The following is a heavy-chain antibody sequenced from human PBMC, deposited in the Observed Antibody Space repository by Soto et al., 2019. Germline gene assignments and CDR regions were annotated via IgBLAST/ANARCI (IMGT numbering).Heavy chain of an antibody. J-gene: IGHJ4*02. Sequence: LIVHGGSSGFPFSNYFLLLVLEPPGKGLEWVAFISNDGSNKNYADSVKCRFSISRDNSENTLSLQLNSLRAGDTAVYFCAKAQITGYDYHSRGPLNYWGKGTL. V-gene: IGHV3-30*18. CDR1: GFPFSNYF. CDR2: ISNDGSNK. CDR3: AKAQITGYDYHSRGPLNY. D-gene: IGHD3-22*01.